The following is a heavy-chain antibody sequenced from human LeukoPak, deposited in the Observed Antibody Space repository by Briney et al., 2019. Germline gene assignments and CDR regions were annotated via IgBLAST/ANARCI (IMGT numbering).Heavy chain of an antibody. CDR1: GFSLSNYW. CDR2: INQDGSDK. J-gene: IGHJ6*01. Sequence: GGSLRLSCAASGFSLSNYWMSWVRQAPGKGLEWVANINQDGSDKYYVDSVMGRFTISKDNAKNSVYLQMNSLRPEDTAIYYCAWYGVTHGLDVWGRGPRSPSPQ. V-gene: IGHV3-7*01. CDR3: AWYGVTHGLDV. D-gene: IGHD3-10*01.